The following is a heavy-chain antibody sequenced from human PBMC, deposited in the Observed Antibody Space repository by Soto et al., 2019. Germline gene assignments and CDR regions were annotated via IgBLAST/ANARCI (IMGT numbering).Heavy chain of an antibody. CDR2: ISYDGSNK. Sequence: PRGSLALACAAYGFTCSSYGIHWVRQAPGKGLEWVAVISYDGSNKYYADSVKGRFTISRDNSKNTLYLQMNSLRAEDTAVYYCERDRDSSGWHFDYW. V-gene: IGHV3-30*03. D-gene: IGHD6-19*01. J-gene: IGHJ4*01. CDR1: GFTCSSYG. CDR3: ERDRDSSGWHFDY.